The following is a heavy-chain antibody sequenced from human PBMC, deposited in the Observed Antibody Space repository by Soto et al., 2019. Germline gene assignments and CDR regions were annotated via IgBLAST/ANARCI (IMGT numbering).Heavy chain of an antibody. Sequence: PSETLSLTCTVSRGSISSSYWIWIRQPPGKGLEWIGYISYSGSPNYNPSLKSRVTISADTSKNQFSLKLSSVTPADTAVDYCARESRHSSGWFFEYWGQGMLVT. V-gene: IGHV4-59*01. J-gene: IGHJ4*02. CDR2: ISYSGSP. CDR3: ARESRHSSGWFFEY. CDR1: RGSISSSY. D-gene: IGHD6-19*01.